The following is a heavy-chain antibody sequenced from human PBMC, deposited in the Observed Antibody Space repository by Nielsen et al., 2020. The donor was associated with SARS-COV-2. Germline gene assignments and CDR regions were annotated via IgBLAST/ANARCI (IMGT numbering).Heavy chain of an antibody. Sequence: SETLSLTCTVSGGSIRNYYWSWIRQPAGKGLEWIGRISTSGSTNYNPSLKSRVTMSVDTSKNQFSLKLSSVTAADTALYYCARERVGGITIFGVVTRYGMDVWGQGTTVTVSS. D-gene: IGHD3-3*01. V-gene: IGHV4-4*07. J-gene: IGHJ6*02. CDR1: GGSIRNYY. CDR3: ARERVGGITIFGVVTRYGMDV. CDR2: ISTSGST.